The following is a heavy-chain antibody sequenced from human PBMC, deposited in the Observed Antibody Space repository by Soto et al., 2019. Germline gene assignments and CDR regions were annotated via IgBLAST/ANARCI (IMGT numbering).Heavy chain of an antibody. V-gene: IGHV4-59*01. CDR2: IYYSGST. D-gene: IGHD1-26*01. CDR1: GGSISSYY. Sequence: SETLSLTCTVSGGSISSYYWSWIRQPPGKGLEWIGYIYYSGSTNYNPSLKSRVTISVDTSKNQFSLKLSSVTAADTAVYYCARDGTAYYGMDVWGQGTTVTVSS. J-gene: IGHJ6*02. CDR3: ARDGTAYYGMDV.